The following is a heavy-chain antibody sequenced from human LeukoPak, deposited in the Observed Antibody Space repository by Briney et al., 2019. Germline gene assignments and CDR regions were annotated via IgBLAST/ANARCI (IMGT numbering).Heavy chain of an antibody. Sequence: GSSVKVSCKASGGTFSSYAISWVRQAPGQGLEWMGGIIPIFGTANYAQKFQGRVTITTDESTSTAYMELSSLRSGDTAVYYCARVRREMASKYYFDYWGQGTLVTVSS. V-gene: IGHV1-69*05. CDR3: ARVRREMASKYYFDY. CDR1: GGTFSSYA. CDR2: IIPIFGTA. J-gene: IGHJ4*02. D-gene: IGHD5-24*01.